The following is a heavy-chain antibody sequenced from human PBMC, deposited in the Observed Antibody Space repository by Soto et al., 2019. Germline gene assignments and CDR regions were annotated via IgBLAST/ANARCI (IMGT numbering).Heavy chain of an antibody. V-gene: IGHV1-2*02. Sequence: QVQLVQSGAEVKKPGASVKVSCKASGYTFTGYYMHWVRQAPGQGLEWMGWINPNSGGTNYAQKFQGRVTMTRDTSISTAYMELSRLRSDDTAVYYCARNRRGLPIRNDAFDIWGQGTMVTVSS. D-gene: IGHD5-18*01. CDR2: INPNSGGT. CDR3: ARNRRGLPIRNDAFDI. J-gene: IGHJ3*02. CDR1: GYTFTGYY.